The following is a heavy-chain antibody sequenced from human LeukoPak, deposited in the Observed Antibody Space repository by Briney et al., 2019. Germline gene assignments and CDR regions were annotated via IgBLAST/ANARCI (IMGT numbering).Heavy chain of an antibody. CDR1: GHTFTNYG. D-gene: IGHD2/OR15-2a*01. Sequence: VASVKVSCKASGHTFTNYGITWVRQAPGQGLEWMGWICAYNANTNYAEKLQGRVTMTTDTSTSTVYMELRSLGSHDTAVYNCARSGRMRFYRGNVWLDPRGQGTQVCVPS. CDR3: ARSGRMRFYRGNVWLDP. V-gene: IGHV1-18*01. CDR2: ICAYNANT. J-gene: IGHJ5*02.